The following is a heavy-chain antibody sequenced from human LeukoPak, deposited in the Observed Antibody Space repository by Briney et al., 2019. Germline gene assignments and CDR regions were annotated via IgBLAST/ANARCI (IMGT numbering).Heavy chain of an antibody. CDR2: INSDGSST. CDR1: GFPFTTYW. V-gene: IGHV3-74*01. D-gene: IGHD6-19*01. J-gene: IGHJ4*02. CDR3: ARSSGWYDY. Sequence: GGSLRLSCAASGFPFTTYWMHWVRQAPGKGLVWVSGINSDGSSTTYADSVKGRFTISRDNAKNTLYLQMNSLRAEDTAVYYCARSSGWYDYWGQGTLVTASS.